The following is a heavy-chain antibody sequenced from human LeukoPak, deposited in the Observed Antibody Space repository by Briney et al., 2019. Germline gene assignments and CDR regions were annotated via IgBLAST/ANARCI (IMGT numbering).Heavy chain of an antibody. CDR1: GFTFSKYW. CDR2: INTDGTVT. Sequence: ARSLRLSCAASGFTFSKYWMLWVRQAPGKGLESVSRINTDGTVTTYADPVKGRFTVSRDNADNTMFLQMNSVRDEDTAVYYCATKQWLAPPPDSWGQGTPVTVSS. V-gene: IGHV3-74*01. J-gene: IGHJ4*02. D-gene: IGHD6-19*01. CDR3: ATKQWLAPPPDS.